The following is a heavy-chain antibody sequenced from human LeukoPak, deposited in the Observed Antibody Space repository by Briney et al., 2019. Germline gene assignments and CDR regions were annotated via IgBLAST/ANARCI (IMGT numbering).Heavy chain of an antibody. V-gene: IGHV3-11*01. CDR2: ISSSGSTI. J-gene: IGHJ3*02. CDR3: ARVVYYDSSGYLFGAFDI. D-gene: IGHD3-22*01. CDR1: GFSFSDYD. Sequence: GGSLRLSCAASGFSFSDYDMSWIRQAPGKGLEWVSYISSSGSTIYDADSVKGRFTISRDNASLRGEDTAVFYCARVVYYDSSGYLFGAFDIWGQGTMVTVSS.